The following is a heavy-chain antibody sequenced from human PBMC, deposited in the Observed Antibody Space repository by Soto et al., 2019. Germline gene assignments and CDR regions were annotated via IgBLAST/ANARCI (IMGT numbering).Heavy chain of an antibody. Sequence: QITLKESGPTLVKPTQTLTLTCTFSGFSLSTSGVGVAWIRQTPGKALEWLALIYWDDDKRYRPSLEARLTITKDTSENQVVLTMTNVDSVDTATYYCSYLPCSGGSCYWFSYSGMDVWGQGTTVIVSS. CDR2: IYWDDDK. V-gene: IGHV2-5*02. CDR3: SYLPCSGGSCYWFSYSGMDV. J-gene: IGHJ6*02. D-gene: IGHD2-15*01. CDR1: GFSLSTSGVG.